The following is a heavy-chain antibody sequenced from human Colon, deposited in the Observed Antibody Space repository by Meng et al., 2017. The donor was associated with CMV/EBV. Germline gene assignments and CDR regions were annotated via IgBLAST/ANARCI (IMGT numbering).Heavy chain of an antibody. CDR2: IYPQDGGT. D-gene: IGHD6-13*01. J-gene: IGHJ4*02. V-gene: IGHV1-2*02. CDR1: GYTFTANH. Sequence: QVQLVQSGTEVKKPGAQVKVSCKTSGYTFTANHLHWVRQAPGQGLEWMGLIYPQDGGTYFAQQFPDRVTLTRDTSLTTAYMELLVLTSDDTAIYYCVRESWYFDFWGEGTLVTSPQ. CDR3: VRESWYFDF.